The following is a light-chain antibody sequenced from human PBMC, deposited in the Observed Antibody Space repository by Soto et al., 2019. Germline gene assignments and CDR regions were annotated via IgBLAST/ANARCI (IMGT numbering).Light chain of an antibody. Sequence: QSVLTQPPSASGPPGQRVTISCSGSTSNVGSNVVNWYQHFPGSAPKLLIYSDDLRPSWVPDRFSASKSGTSASLAISGLQFEDEADYYCASWDDILYGQVFGGGT. CDR1: TSNVGSNV. V-gene: IGLV1-44*01. CDR3: ASWDDILYGQV. CDR2: SDD. J-gene: IGLJ3*02.